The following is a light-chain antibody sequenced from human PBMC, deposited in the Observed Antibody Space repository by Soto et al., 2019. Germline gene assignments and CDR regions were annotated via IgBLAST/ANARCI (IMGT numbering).Light chain of an antibody. CDR2: DVT. J-gene: IGLJ1*01. V-gene: IGLV2-14*03. CDR3: SSYTSSSTLV. CDR1: SSDVGGYNY. Sequence: QSALTQPASVSGSPGQSIPISCTGTSSDVGGYNYVSWYQHHPGKAPKLMIYDVTNRPSGVSNRFSGSKSGNTASLTISGLQAEDESDYFCSSYTSSSTLVFGTGTKVTVL.